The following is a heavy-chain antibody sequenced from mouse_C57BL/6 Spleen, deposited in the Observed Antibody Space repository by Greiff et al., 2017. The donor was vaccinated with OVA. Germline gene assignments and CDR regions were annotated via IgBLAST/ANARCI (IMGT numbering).Heavy chain of an antibody. J-gene: IGHJ2*01. V-gene: IGHV1-26*01. D-gene: IGHD1-1*01. Sequence: VQLQQSGPELVKPGASVKISCKASGYTFTDYYMNWVKQSHGKSLEWIGDINPNNGGTSYNQKFKGKATLTVDKSSSTAYMELRSLTSEDSAVYYCARGITTVVGDYWGQGTTLTVSS. CDR1: GYTFTDYY. CDR3: ARGITTVVGDY. CDR2: INPNNGGT.